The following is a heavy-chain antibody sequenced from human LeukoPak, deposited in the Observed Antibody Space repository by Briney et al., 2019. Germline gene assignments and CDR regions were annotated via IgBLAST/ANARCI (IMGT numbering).Heavy chain of an antibody. J-gene: IGHJ5*02. CDR3: ARSGRDGYDDNNWFDP. Sequence: GASVKVSCKASGGTFSSYAISWVRQAPGQGLEWMGGIIPIFGTANYAQKFQGRVTITADKSTSTAYMELSSLRSEDTAVYYCARSGRDGYDDNNWFDPWGQGTLVTVSS. V-gene: IGHV1-69*06. D-gene: IGHD5-24*01. CDR2: IIPIFGTA. CDR1: GGTFSSYA.